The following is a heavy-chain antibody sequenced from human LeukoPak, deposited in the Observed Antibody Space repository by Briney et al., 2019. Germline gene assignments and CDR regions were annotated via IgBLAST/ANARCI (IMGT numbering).Heavy chain of an antibody. CDR1: GGTFSSYA. V-gene: IGHV1-69*05. D-gene: IGHD1-26*01. J-gene: IGHJ4*02. CDR2: IIPIFGTA. CDR3: ATNLSGNDNY. Sequence: EASVKVSCKASGGTFSSYAISWVRQAPGQGLEWMGGIIPIFGTANYAQKFQGRVTITTDESTSTAYMELSSLRSEDTAVYYCATNLSGNDNYWGQGTLVTVSS.